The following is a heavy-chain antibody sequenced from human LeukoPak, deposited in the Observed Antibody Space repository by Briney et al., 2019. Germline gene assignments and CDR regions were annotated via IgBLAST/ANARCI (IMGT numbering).Heavy chain of an antibody. D-gene: IGHD3-10*01. CDR3: ATLLKYYSQAFEY. CDR1: GFTFSNAW. Sequence: KPGGSLRLSCAASGFTFSNAWMNWVRQAPGKGLEWVGRIKSKTDGGTTDYAAPVKGRFAISRDDSKKMLYLQMNSLKTEDTAVYYCATLLKYYSQAFEYWGQGTLVTVSS. CDR2: IKSKTDGGTT. V-gene: IGHV3-15*07. J-gene: IGHJ4*02.